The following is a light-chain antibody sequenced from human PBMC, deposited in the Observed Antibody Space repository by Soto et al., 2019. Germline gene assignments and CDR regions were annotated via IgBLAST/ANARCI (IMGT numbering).Light chain of an antibody. CDR1: SSDVGGYNS. J-gene: IGLJ1*01. Sequence: QSALTQPASVSGSPGQSITISCTGTSSDVGGYNSVSWYQQHPGEAPKLMIYDVSNRPSGVSNRFSGSKSGNTASLTISGLQAEDEADYYCSSYTSSNTLVFGSGTKLTVL. V-gene: IGLV2-14*01. CDR2: DVS. CDR3: SSYTSSNTLV.